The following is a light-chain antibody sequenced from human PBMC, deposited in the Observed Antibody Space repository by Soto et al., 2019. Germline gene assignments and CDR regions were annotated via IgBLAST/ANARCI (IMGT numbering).Light chain of an antibody. CDR1: QGISSY. CDR2: AAS. CDR3: QQYYRYPVT. Sequence: AIRMTHSPSSLSASAGDRVTITCRASQGISSYLAWYQQKPGKAPKLLIYAASTLQSGVPSRFSGSGSGTDFTLTFGCLQSEDFATYYLQQYYRYPVTFGPGTKVDIK. J-gene: IGKJ3*01. V-gene: IGKV1-8*01.